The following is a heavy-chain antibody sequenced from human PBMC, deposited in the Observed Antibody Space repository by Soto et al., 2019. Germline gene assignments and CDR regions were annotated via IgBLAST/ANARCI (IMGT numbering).Heavy chain of an antibody. D-gene: IGHD2-2*01. CDR1: GFTFSSYW. V-gene: IGHV3-7*01. J-gene: IGHJ6*02. CDR2: IKQDGSEK. CDR3: ARNDIVVVPAATGVGYYYYYGMDV. Sequence: GGSLRLSCAASGFTFSSYWMSWVRQAPGKGLEWVANIKQDGSEKYYVDSVKGRFTISRDNAKNSLYLQMNSLRAEDTAVYYCARNDIVVVPAATGVGYYYYYGMDVWGQGTTVTVSS.